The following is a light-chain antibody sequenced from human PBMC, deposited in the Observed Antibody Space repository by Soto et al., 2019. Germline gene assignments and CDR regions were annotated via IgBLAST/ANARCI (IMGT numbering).Light chain of an antibody. CDR3: CSYAGAYV. CDR2: DVT. J-gene: IGLJ1*01. V-gene: IGLV2-11*01. Sequence: QSALTQPRSVSGSPGQSVTISCTGTSSDASGYKYVFWYQQHPGKAPKLIIFDVTERPSGVPDRFSGSKSGNTASLTISGLQAEDEADYYCCSYAGAYVFGSGTKVTVL. CDR1: SSDASGYKY.